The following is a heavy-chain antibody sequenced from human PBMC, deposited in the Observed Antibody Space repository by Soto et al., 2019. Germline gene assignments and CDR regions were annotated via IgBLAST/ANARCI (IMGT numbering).Heavy chain of an antibody. CDR1: GGSFSTYY. V-gene: IGHV4-34*01. J-gene: IGHJ3*02. Sequence: QLQQWGAGLLKPSESLSVTCVVSGGSFSTYYYNWIRQSPGKGLEWIGEINHSGNNNYSPSLKSRVTMSLDTSKNQFSLKLTSVTAADTAVYYCARGGSNDWQVAFDIWGQGTMVTVSS. CDR3: ARGGSNDWQVAFDI. CDR2: INHSGNN. D-gene: IGHD3-9*01.